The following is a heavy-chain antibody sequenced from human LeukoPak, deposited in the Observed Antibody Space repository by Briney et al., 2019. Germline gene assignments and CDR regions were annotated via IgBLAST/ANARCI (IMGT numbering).Heavy chain of an antibody. J-gene: IGHJ6*04. D-gene: IGHD1-26*01. Sequence: PGGSLRLSCAASGFTFSSYAMHWVRQAPGKGLEYVSAISSNGGSTYYANSVKGRFTISRDNSKNTLYLQMGSLRAEDMAVYYCARVRGIVDVWGKGTTVTVSS. V-gene: IGHV3-64*01. CDR3: ARVRGIVDV. CDR1: GFTFSSYA. CDR2: ISSNGGST.